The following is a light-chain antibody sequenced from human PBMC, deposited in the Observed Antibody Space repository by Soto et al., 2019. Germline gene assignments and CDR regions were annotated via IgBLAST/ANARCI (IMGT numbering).Light chain of an antibody. V-gene: IGKV2-28*01. CDR2: LGS. CDR1: QSLLHSNGYNY. CDR3: MQALRPPYT. J-gene: IGKJ2*01. Sequence: DIVMTQSPLSLPVTPGEPASISCRSSQSLLHSNGYNYLDWYLQKPGQSPQLLIYLGSNRASGVTDRFSGSELGTDFTLKISRVEAEDVGIYYCMQALRPPYTFGQGTKLDIK.